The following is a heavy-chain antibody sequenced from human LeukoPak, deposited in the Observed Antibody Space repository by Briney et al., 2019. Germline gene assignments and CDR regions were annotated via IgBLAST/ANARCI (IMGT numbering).Heavy chain of an antibody. CDR2: ITTSGNTI. D-gene: IGHD2-2*03. CDR1: GFTFSSYN. V-gene: IGHV3-48*04. Sequence: PGGSLRLSCAASGFTFSSYNMNWFRQAPGKRLEWVAFITTSGNTIYYADSVKSLFTISRDNAKNSLYLQMNSLRGEDTAVYYCARDRSWIRDYWGQGTLVTVSS. J-gene: IGHJ4*02. CDR3: ARDRSWIRDY.